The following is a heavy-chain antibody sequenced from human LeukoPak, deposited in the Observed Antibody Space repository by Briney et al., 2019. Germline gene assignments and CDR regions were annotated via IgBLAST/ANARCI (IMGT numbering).Heavy chain of an antibody. CDR2: ITHSGST. CDR1: GGSFSSYY. Sequence: SETLPLTCAVYGGSFSSYYWSWIRQPPGKGLEWIGEITHSGSTSYNPSLKSRVTISLDTSKNQFSLKLSSVTAADTAVYYCARALEEQWLVLSGWGQGTLVTVSS. D-gene: IGHD6-19*01. CDR3: ARALEEQWLVLSG. J-gene: IGHJ4*02. V-gene: IGHV4-34*01.